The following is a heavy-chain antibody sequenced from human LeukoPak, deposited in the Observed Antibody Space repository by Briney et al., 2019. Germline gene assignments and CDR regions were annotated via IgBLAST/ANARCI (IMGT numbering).Heavy chain of an antibody. J-gene: IGHJ3*02. V-gene: IGHV1-18*01. CDR3: ARDWGSIVGAKPVDDAFDI. CDR1: GGTFSSYA. CDR2: ISAYNGNT. Sequence: ASVKVSCKASGGTFSSYAISWVRQAPGQGLEWMGWISAYNGNTNYAQKLQGRVTMTTDTSTSTAYMELRSLRSDDTAVYYCARDWGSIVGAKPVDDAFDIWGQGTMVTVSS. D-gene: IGHD1-26*01.